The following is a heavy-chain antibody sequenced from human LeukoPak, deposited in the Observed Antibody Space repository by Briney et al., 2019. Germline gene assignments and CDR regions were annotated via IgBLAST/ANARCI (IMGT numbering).Heavy chain of an antibody. Sequence: PGGSLRLSCAASGFTVSSNYMSWVRQAPGKGLEWVSVIYSGGSTYYADSVKGRFTISRDNSKNTLYLQMNSLRAEDTAVYYCARERRGGYYYGMDVWGKGTRVTVSS. D-gene: IGHD2-15*01. CDR3: ARERRGGYYYGMDV. CDR2: IYSGGST. J-gene: IGHJ6*04. V-gene: IGHV3-53*01. CDR1: GFTVSSNY.